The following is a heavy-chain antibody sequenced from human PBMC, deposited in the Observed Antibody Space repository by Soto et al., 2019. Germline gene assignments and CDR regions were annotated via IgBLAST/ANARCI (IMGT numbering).Heavy chain of an antibody. CDR1: GYTFTNYY. CDR2: IYPTAGGT. D-gene: IGHD6-6*01. CDR3: ASGRDRGSSESSFDY. J-gene: IGHJ4*02. V-gene: IGHV1-2*02. Sequence: QVQLVQSGAEVKKPGASMKVSCKASGYTFTNYYIYWVRQAPGLGLEWMGWIYPTAGGTNYAQKFQGSATINRDTYISKAYMELRRLSSDDTPVYYCASGRDRGSSESSFDYWGQGPLVTVSS.